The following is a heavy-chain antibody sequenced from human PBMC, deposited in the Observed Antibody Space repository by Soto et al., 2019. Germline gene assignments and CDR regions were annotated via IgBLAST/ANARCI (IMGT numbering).Heavy chain of an antibody. CDR3: AKERITFGDFNDYYMEV. D-gene: IGHD3-16*01. V-gene: IGHV3-9*01. J-gene: IGHJ6*03. CDR1: GFTFDQYT. Sequence: EVQLVESGGGLVQPGRSLRLACAASGFTFDQYTMHWVRQAPGKGLEWVSSITWHSGTIGYADSVKGLFTISRDNAKNSLYLPMNSLRHEDTALDYCAKERITFGDFNDYYMEVWGNGTTVTVSS. CDR2: ITWHSGTI.